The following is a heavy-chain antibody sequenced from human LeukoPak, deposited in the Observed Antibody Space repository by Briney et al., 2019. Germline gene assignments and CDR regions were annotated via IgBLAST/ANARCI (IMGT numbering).Heavy chain of an antibody. Sequence: PGGSLRLSCAASGFTFSGYAMIWVRQAPGKGLEWVSSISSDSSYIYYADAVHGRFTVSRDNAKYSLYLQMNSLRAEDTAVYYCVRGSYGAYDYWGQGSLVTVSS. CDR3: VRGSYGAYDY. CDR2: ISSDSSYI. V-gene: IGHV3-21*01. D-gene: IGHD4-17*01. J-gene: IGHJ4*02. CDR1: GFTFSGYA.